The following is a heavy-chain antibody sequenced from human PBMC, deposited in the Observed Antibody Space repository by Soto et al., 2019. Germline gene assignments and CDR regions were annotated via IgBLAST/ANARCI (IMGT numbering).Heavy chain of an antibody. J-gene: IGHJ6*02. D-gene: IGHD5-18*01. CDR2: TYYTGST. CDR3: ASARYFGVDV. CDR1: GGSMNDVTHY. V-gene: IGHV4-39*01. Sequence: NPSETLSITCSVSGGSMNDVTHYWAWIRQPPGKGLEWIATTYYTGSTHYNSSRKSRATISVDTSQNQFSLELTSVTAADTAGYNCASARYFGVDVWGHGTTVTVSS.